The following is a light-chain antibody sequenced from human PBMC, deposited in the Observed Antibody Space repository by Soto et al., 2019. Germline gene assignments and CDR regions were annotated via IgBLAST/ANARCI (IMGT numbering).Light chain of an antibody. CDR2: GAS. J-gene: IGKJ4*01. CDR1: QSVSSN. CDR3: QQYNNWPPLT. Sequence: EIVMTQSPATLSVSPGERATFSCRASQSVSSNLAWYQQKPGQAPRLLIYGASTRASGIPARFSGSGSGTEFTITISSLQSEDFAVYSCQQYNNWPPLTFGGGTKVEIK. V-gene: IGKV3-15*01.